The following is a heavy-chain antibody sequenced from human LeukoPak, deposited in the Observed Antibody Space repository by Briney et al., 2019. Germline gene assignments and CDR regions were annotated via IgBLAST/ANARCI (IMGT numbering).Heavy chain of an antibody. V-gene: IGHV4-59*08. J-gene: IGHJ4*02. Sequence: PSETLSLTCTVSGGSISSYYWSWIRQPPGKGLEWIGYIYHSGSTNYNSSLKSRVTISVDTSKNQVSLRLSPVTAADMAVYYCARVFCSGGSCFDYWGQGTLVTVSS. D-gene: IGHD2-15*01. CDR3: ARVFCSGGSCFDY. CDR2: IYHSGST. CDR1: GGSISSYY.